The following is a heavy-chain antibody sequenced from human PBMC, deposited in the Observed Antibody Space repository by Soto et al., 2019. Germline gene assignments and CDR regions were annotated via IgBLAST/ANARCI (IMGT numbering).Heavy chain of an antibody. Sequence: HPGGSLRLSCAASEFTFSNAWINWVRQAPGKGLEWVSAISGSGGSTYYADSVKGRFTISRDNSKNTLYLQMNSLRAEDTAVYYCAKWVRYFDWSYYYYGMDVWGQGTTVTVSS. CDR3: AKWVRYFDWSYYYYGMDV. V-gene: IGHV3-23*01. D-gene: IGHD3-9*01. CDR1: EFTFSNAW. J-gene: IGHJ6*02. CDR2: ISGSGGST.